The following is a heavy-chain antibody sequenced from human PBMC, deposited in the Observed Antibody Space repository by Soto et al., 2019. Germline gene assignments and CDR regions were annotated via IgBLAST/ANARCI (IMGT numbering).Heavy chain of an antibody. J-gene: IGHJ4*02. D-gene: IGHD5-12*01. Sequence: QLQESGPGLVKPSETLSLTCTVSGGSINNYYWSWIRQPPGKGLEWIGYTFYSGYTKYNPSLKSRVTISVDTSKNQFSLKVNSAAAADTAVYYCARGNGYNYHWGRGTLVTVSS. V-gene: IGHV4-59*01. CDR1: GGSINNYY. CDR3: ARGNGYNYH. CDR2: TFYSGYT.